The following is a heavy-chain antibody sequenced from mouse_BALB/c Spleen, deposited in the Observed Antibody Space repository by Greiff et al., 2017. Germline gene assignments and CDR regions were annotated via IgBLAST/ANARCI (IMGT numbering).Heavy chain of an antibody. CDR3: ARRGYDQAGWFAY. CDR1: GFTFSSYA. D-gene: IGHD2-2*01. Sequence: DVMLVESGGGLVKPGGSLKLSCAASGFTFSSYAMSWVRQTPEKRLEWVATISSGGSYTYYPDSVKGRFTISRDNAKNTLYLQMSSLRSEDTAMYYCARRGYDQAGWFAYWGQGTLVTVSA. CDR2: ISSGGSYT. J-gene: IGHJ3*01. V-gene: IGHV5-9-1*01.